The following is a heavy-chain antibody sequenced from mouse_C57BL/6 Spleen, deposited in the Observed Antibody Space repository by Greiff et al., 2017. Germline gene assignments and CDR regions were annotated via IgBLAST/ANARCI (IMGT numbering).Heavy chain of an antibody. D-gene: IGHD3-2*02. CDR3: ARTPAQATAWFAY. Sequence: QVQLQQSGAELARPGASVKMSCKASGYTFTSYTMHWVKQRPGQGLEWIGYINPSSGYTKYNQKFKDKATLTADNSSSTAYMQLSSLTSEDSAVYYCARTPAQATAWFAYWGQGTLVTVSA. J-gene: IGHJ3*01. CDR1: GYTFTSYT. CDR2: INPSSGYT. V-gene: IGHV1-4*01.